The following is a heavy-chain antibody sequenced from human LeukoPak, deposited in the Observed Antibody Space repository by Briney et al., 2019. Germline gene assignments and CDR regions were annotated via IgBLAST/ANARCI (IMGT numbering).Heavy chain of an antibody. D-gene: IGHD3-22*01. CDR2: IYTGGTT. Sequence: PGGSLRLSCAASGFTVSNNYMSWVRQAPGKGLEGVSVIYTGGTTYYADSVKGRFTISRDNSKNTLYLQMNSLRAEDTAVYYCARSPWGITMIAEAWGQGTLVTVSS. CDR3: ARSPWGITMIAEA. CDR1: GFTVSNNY. V-gene: IGHV3-53*01. J-gene: IGHJ5*02.